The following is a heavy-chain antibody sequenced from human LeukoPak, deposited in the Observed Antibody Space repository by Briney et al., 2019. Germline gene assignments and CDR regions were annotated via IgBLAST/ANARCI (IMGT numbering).Heavy chain of an antibody. J-gene: IGHJ4*02. CDR3: ARISSSWHYFDY. CDR2: ISSSSSYI. V-gene: IGHV3-21*01. CDR1: GFSFRSYE. D-gene: IGHD6-13*01. Sequence: GGSLRLSCTASGFSFRSYEMKWVRQAPGKGLEWVSSISSSSSYIYYADSVKGRFTISRHNAKNSLYLQMNSLRAEDTAVYYCARISSSWHYFDYWGQGTLVTVSS.